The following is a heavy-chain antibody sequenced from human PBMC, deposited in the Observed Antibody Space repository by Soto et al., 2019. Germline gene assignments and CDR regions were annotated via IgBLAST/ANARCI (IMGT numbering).Heavy chain of an antibody. V-gene: IGHV4-59*01. Sequence: QVQLQESGPGLVKPSETLSLTCTVSGGSISSYYWSWIRQPPGKGLEWIGYIYYSGSTNYNPSLKSLVPISVDTSKNQFSLKLSSVTASDTAVYYCASSNIAAAGFYYYGMDVWGRGTTVTVSS. CDR2: IYYSGST. CDR3: ASSNIAAAGFYYYGMDV. CDR1: GGSISSYY. J-gene: IGHJ6*02. D-gene: IGHD6-13*01.